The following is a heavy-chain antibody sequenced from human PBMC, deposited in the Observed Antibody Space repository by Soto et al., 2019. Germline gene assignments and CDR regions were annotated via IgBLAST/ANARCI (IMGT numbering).Heavy chain of an antibody. CDR3: ARQGFGQLHGLVDV. J-gene: IGHJ6*02. CDR1: GGSITSHY. V-gene: IGHV4-59*08. CDR2: IYHSGST. Sequence: PSETLSRTCSVSGGSITSHYCSWFRQPPGKGLEWIGYIYHSGSTSYNPSLRGRVTMSVDTSKNLFSLKVSSVTAADTALYYCARQGFGQLHGLVDVWGPGTTVTVSS. D-gene: IGHD3-10*01.